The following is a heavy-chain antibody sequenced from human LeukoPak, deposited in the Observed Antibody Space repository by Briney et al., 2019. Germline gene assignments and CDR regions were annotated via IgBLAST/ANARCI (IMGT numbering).Heavy chain of an antibody. J-gene: IGHJ4*02. CDR3: ARGPPPDFDC. V-gene: IGHV4-39*07. Sequence: SETLSLTCTVSGGSISSSSYYWGWIRQPPGKGLEWIGSIYTTGSTDYNPSLKSRVTMSVDTSKNQFSLKLSSVTAADTAVYYCARGPPPDFDCWGQGTLVTVSS. CDR1: GGSISSSSYY. CDR2: IYTTGST.